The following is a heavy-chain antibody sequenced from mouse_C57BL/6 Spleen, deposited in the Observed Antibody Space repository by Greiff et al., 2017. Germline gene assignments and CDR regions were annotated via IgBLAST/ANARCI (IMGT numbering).Heavy chain of an antibody. Sequence: EVQRVESGGGLVKPGGSLKLSCAASGFTFSSYTMSWVRQTPEKRLEWVATISGGGGNTYYPDSVKGRFTISRDNAKNTLYLQKRSLGSEETTVYYCARRGSYVGYFDDWGQGTTLTVSS. D-gene: IGHD1-1*02. V-gene: IGHV5-9*04. CDR3: ARRGSYVGYFDD. CDR2: ISGGGGNT. CDR1: GFTFSSYT. J-gene: IGHJ2*01.